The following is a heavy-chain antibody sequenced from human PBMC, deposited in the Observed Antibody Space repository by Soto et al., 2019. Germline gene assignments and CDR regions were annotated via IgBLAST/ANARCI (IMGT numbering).Heavy chain of an antibody. V-gene: IGHV4-39*01. J-gene: IGHJ4*01. CDR2: IYYRGST. CDR1: GGSISSSDYY. D-gene: IGHD2-2*01. CDR3: ARLSHCASSSCSLSIDD. Sequence: SETLSLTCTVSGGSISSSDYYWGWIRQPPGKGLEWIGSIYYRGSTYYNPSLRSRLTISVDTSKNQFSLKLSSVTAADTAVYYCARLSHCASSSCSLSIDDWGHGTLVTVSS.